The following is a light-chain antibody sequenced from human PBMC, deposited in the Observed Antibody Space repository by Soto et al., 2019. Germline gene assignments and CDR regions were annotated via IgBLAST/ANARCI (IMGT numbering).Light chain of an antibody. CDR3: QQFDDSVT. J-gene: IGKJ5*01. CDR1: QSVSSSY. Sequence: EIQLTQSPSILSASVGDSVTLSCLASQSVSSSYLAWYQQKPGQAPRLLIYGASSRATGIPDRFSGSGSGTDFTLTISRLEPEDSAVYYCQQFDDSVTFGQGTRLEIK. CDR2: GAS. V-gene: IGKV3-20*01.